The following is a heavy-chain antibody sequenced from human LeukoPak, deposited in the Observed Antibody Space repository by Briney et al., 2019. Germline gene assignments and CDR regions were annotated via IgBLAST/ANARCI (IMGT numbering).Heavy chain of an antibody. CDR2: MDSDGGYI. J-gene: IGHJ4*02. CDR1: GFTFSRHW. V-gene: IGHV3-74*01. D-gene: IGHD2-2*03. CDR3: ARDGYCSSTGCSAYFFDS. Sequence: GGSLRLSCAASGFTFSRHWMHWVRQAPGKGLVWVSRMDSDGGYINYADSVRGRFTISRDNSKNTLYLQLNSLRPEDTALYYCARDGYCSSTGCSAYFFDSWGQGTLVTVSS.